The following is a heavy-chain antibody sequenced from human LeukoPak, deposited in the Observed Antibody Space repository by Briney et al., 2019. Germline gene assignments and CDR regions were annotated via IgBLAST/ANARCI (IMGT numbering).Heavy chain of an antibody. CDR2: INSDGSST. J-gene: IGHJ4*02. V-gene: IGHV3-74*01. Sequence: GGSLRLSCAASGFTFSSYWMHWVRQAPGKGLVWVSRINSDGSSTSYADSVKGRFTISRDNAKNTLYLQMNSLRAEDTAVCYCARDNSSGPYFDYWGQGTLVTVSS. D-gene: IGHD3-22*01. CDR1: GFTFSSYW. CDR3: ARDNSSGPYFDY.